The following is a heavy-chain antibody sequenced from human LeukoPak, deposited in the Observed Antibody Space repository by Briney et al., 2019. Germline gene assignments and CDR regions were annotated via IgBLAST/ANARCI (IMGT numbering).Heavy chain of an antibody. CDR2: IIPIFGIT. D-gene: IGHD1-26*01. Sequence: PEKVSCTTPGFTFSRTGKSWVRQAPGQGLVWMGGIIPIFGITKYAQKIWGRVTLTAHKSTRTASMELSRPRVVATAAYYCARQLGATTGNWFDPCDQGTLVTVSS. CDR3: ARQLGATTGNWFDP. V-gene: IGHV1-69*10. CDR1: GFTFSRTG. J-gene: IGHJ5*01.